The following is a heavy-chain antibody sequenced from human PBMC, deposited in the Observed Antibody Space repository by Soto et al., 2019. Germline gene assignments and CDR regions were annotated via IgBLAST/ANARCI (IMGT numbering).Heavy chain of an antibody. V-gene: IGHV1-8*02. J-gene: IGHJ4*02. D-gene: IGHD4-17*01. CDR3: ARTLYGDNVDY. CDR2: INPDSGNT. CDR1: GYTFNSYA. Sequence: ASVKVSCKASGYTFNSYAMHWVRQAPGQRLEWMGWINPDSGNTGYAQKFQGRVTMTRNTSISTAYMELSSLRSEDTAVYYCARTLYGDNVDYWGQGTLVTVSS.